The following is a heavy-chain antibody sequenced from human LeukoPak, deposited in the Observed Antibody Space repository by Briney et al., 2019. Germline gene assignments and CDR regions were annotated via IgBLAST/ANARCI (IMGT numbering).Heavy chain of an antibody. V-gene: IGHV3-7*03. CDR2: IKQDGSEK. D-gene: IGHD3-10*01. J-gene: IGHJ6*04. Sequence: PGGSLRLSCAVSGFTFSSYWMTWVRQAPGKGLEWVANIKQDGSEKYYVYSVMGRFIISRDNAKNSLYLQMNSLRAEDTAVYYCASSGSYGYAMDVWGKGTTVSVSS. CDR3: ASSGSYGYAMDV. CDR1: GFTFSSYW.